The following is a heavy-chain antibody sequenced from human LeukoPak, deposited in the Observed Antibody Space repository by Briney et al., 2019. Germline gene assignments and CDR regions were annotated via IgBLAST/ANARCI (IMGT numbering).Heavy chain of an antibody. CDR3: APTPPPTQGYCSGGSCYSGHY. CDR2: ISSSSSYI. CDR1: GFTFSSYS. V-gene: IGHV3-21*01. D-gene: IGHD2-15*01. J-gene: IGHJ4*02. Sequence: PGGSLRLSCAASGFTFSSYSMNWVRQAPGKGLEWVSSISSSSSYIYYADSVKGRFTISRDNAKNSLYLQMSSLRAEDTAVYYCAPTPPPTQGYCSGGSCYSGHYWGQGTLVTVSS.